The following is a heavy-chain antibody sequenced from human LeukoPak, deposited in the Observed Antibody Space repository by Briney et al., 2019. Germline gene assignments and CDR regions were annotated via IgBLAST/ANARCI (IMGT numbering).Heavy chain of an antibody. J-gene: IGHJ4*02. CDR3: ARDPYSSSWYYFDY. Sequence: GGSLRLSCAASGFTFSSYEMNWVRQAPGKGLEWVSYISSSGSTIYYADSVKGRFTISRDNAKNSLYLQMNSLRAEDTAVYYRARDPYSSSWYYFDYWGQGTLVTVSS. CDR1: GFTFSSYE. V-gene: IGHV3-48*03. CDR2: ISSSGSTI. D-gene: IGHD6-13*01.